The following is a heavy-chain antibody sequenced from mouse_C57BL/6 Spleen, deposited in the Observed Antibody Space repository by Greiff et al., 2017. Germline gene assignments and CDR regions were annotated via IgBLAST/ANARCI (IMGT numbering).Heavy chain of an antibody. CDR1: GYSFTGYF. V-gene: IGHV1-20*01. CDR2: INPYNGDT. J-gene: IGHJ2*01. D-gene: IGHD4-1*01. Sequence: VHVQQSGPELVKPGDSVKISCKASGYSFTGYFMNWVMQSHGKSLEWIGRINPYNGDTFYNQKFKGKATLTVDKSSSTAHMELRSLTSEDSAVYYCAANWAFDYWGQGTTLTVSS. CDR3: AANWAFDY.